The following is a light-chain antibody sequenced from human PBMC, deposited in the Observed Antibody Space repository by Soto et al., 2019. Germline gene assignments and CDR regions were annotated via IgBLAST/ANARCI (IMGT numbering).Light chain of an antibody. CDR2: EVS. J-gene: IGKJ5*01. V-gene: IGKV2D-29*02. Sequence: DLVMTQTPLSLSVTPGQPASISCKSSQSLLHSDGKTYLYWYLQKPGQSPQLLIYEVSTRVSGVPDRFSGSGSGTDFTLEISRVETDDVGIYYCMQSTQLPPTFGQGTRLEIK. CDR1: QSLLHSDGKTY. CDR3: MQSTQLPPT.